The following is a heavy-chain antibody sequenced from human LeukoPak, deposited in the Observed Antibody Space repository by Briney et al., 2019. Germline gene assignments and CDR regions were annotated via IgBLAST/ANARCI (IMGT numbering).Heavy chain of an antibody. CDR2: IKQDGSDK. Sequence: GGSLRLSCAASGFIFSNYWMSWVRQAPGKGLEWVANIKQDGSDKYYVDSVKGRFTISRDNAKNSLYLQMDSLRAEDTAVYYCARDRGDYSLDYWGQGTLVTVSS. V-gene: IGHV3-7*01. CDR3: ARDRGDYSLDY. CDR1: GFIFSNYW. J-gene: IGHJ4*02. D-gene: IGHD4-17*01.